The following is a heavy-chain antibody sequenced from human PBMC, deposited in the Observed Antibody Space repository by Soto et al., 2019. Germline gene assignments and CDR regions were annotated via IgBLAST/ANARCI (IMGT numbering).Heavy chain of an antibody. CDR2: VYYSGGA. CDR1: GVSIHNSHSF. CDR3: ASPRQGNYDFLSEYYALDY. J-gene: IGHJ4*02. V-gene: IGHV4-39*01. Sequence: PSETLSLTCTVSGVSIHNSHSFWGWIRQPPGKGLEFIGTVYYSGGAHYNSSLKSRVTISVDTPKRQFSLNLRSVTAADTAVYYCASPRQGNYDFLSEYYALDYWSQGTLVTVSS. D-gene: IGHD3-3*01.